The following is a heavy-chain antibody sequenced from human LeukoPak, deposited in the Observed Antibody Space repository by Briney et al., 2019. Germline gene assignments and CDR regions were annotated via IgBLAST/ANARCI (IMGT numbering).Heavy chain of an antibody. V-gene: IGHV4-39*01. D-gene: IGHD6-6*01. CDR1: GGSISSSSYY. J-gene: IGHJ3*02. CDR2: IYYSGST. CDR3: ASDYLGGIAARVGAFDI. Sequence: PSETLSLTCTVSGGSISSSSYYWGWIRQPPGKGLEWIGSIYYSGSTYYNPSLKGRVTISVDTSKNQFSLKLSSVTAADTAVYYCASDYLGGIAARVGAFDIWGQGTMVTVSS.